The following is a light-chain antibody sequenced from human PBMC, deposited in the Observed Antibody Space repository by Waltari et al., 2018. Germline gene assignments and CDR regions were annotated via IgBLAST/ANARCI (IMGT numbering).Light chain of an antibody. CDR1: HRLNYF. CDR2: AAS. CDR3: QQSYGRPYT. J-gene: IGKJ2*01. V-gene: IGKV1-39*01. Sequence: DIQMTQSRSSLSASVGDRVTITCRASHRLNYFLKWYQQKPGKAPKLLIFAASRLQDGVPSRFSGTGSETDFTLTIAGLQPEDFATYFCQQSYGRPYTFGQGTKLEI.